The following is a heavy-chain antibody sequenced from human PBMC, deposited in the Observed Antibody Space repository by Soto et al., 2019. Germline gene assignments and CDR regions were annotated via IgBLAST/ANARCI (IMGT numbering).Heavy chain of an antibody. CDR1: GFTFSSYS. CDR2: ISSSSSYI. D-gene: IGHD2-15*01. V-gene: IGHV3-21*01. Sequence: GGSLRLSCAASGFTFSSYSMNWVRQAPGKGLEWVSSISSSSSYIYYADSVKGRFTISRDNAKNSLYLQMNSLRAEDTAVYYWARDLGCSGGSCYDYWGQGTLVTVSS. CDR3: ARDLGCSGGSCYDY. J-gene: IGHJ4*02.